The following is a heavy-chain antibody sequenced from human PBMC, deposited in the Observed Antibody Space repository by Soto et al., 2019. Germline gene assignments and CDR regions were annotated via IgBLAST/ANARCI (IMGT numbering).Heavy chain of an antibody. CDR2: MYHSGST. V-gene: IGHV4-30-2*01. CDR1: GGSISSGGYS. CDR3: ARATAADNYNWFDP. Sequence: SETLSLTCAVSGGSISSGGYSWSWIRQPPGKGLEWIGYMYHSGSTYYNPSLKSRVTISIDSSKNQFSLKLSSVTAADTAVYYCARATAADNYNWFDPWGQGTLVTVSS. D-gene: IGHD6-13*01. J-gene: IGHJ5*02.